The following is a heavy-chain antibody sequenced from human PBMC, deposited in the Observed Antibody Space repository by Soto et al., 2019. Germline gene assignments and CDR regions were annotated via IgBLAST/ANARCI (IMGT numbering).Heavy chain of an antibody. CDR1: GGYINHYY. V-gene: IGHV4-59*08. Sequence: SETLSLTCTVSGGYINHYYWTWIRQPPGKGLEWMGYIYYSGTTTNYNPSLKSRVTLSVDTSKNQFSLKLSSVTAADTAVYYCARTLPNRQLFDSWSQGTLVTVSS. CDR3: ARTLPNRQLFDS. D-gene: IGHD1-1*01. J-gene: IGHJ4*02. CDR2: IYYSGTTT.